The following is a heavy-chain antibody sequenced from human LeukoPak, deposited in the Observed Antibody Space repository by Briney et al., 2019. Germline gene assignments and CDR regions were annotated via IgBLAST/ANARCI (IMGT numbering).Heavy chain of an antibody. V-gene: IGHV4-59*01. CDR2: IYYSGST. D-gene: IGHD3-3*01. CDR3: ARGARDFWSASYSMHYFDY. CDR1: GGSISSYY. J-gene: IGHJ4*02. Sequence: PSETLSLTCTVSGGSISSYYWSWLRQPPGKGLEWIGYIYYSGSTNYNPSLKSRVTISVDTSKNQFSLKLNSVTAADTAVYYCARGARDFWSASYSMHYFDYWGQGTLVTVSS.